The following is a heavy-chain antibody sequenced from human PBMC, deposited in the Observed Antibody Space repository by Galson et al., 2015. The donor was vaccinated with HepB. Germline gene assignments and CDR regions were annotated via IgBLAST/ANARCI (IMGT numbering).Heavy chain of an antibody. V-gene: IGHV2-5*01. Sequence: PALVKPTQTLTLTCTFSGFSLSTSGVGVAWIRPPPGKALEWLALIYWNNDKRYSPSLKSRISITKDTSKKQGVLSMTTMDPVDTCTYYCAHLGGGRYGYSGIDVWGQATTVTVSS. CDR2: IYWNNDK. D-gene: IGHD4-17*01. J-gene: IGHJ6*02. CDR3: AHLGGGRYGYSGIDV. CDR1: GFSLSTSGVG.